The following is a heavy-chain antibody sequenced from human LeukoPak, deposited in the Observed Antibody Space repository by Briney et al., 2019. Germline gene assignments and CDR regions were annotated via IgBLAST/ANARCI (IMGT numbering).Heavy chain of an antibody. J-gene: IGHJ4*02. CDR2: ILYDGSNK. CDR1: GFTFSSYA. Sequence: PGGSLRLSCAASGFTFSSYAMHWVRQAPGKGLEWVAVILYDGSNKYYADSVKGRFTISRDNSKNTLYLQMNSLRAEDTAVYYCATGYYYDSSGYSSNFDYWGQGTLVTVSS. V-gene: IGHV3-30*04. CDR3: ATGYYYDSSGYSSNFDY. D-gene: IGHD3-22*01.